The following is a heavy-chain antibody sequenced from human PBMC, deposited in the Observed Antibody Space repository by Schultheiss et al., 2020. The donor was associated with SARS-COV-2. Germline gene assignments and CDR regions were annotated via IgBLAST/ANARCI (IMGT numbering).Heavy chain of an antibody. CDR2: IKSKTDGGTT. V-gene: IGHV3-15*01. J-gene: IGHJ4*02. CDR3: TRVGSGWYRPYAFDY. Sequence: GGSLRLSCAASGFSFSNTRMSWVRQAPGRGLEWVGRIKSKTDGGTTDYAAPVKGRFTISRDDSKSIAYLQMNSLKTEDTAVYYCTRVGSGWYRPYAFDYWGQGTLVTVSS. D-gene: IGHD6-19*01. CDR1: GFSFSNTR.